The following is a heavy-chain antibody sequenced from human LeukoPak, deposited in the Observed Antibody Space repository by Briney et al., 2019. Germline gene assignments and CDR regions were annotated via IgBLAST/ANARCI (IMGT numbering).Heavy chain of an antibody. J-gene: IGHJ3*02. V-gene: IGHV4-59*01. Sequence: SETLSLTCTVSGGSISSYYWSWIRQPPGKGLEWTGYIYYSGSTNYNPSLKSRVTISVDTSKNQFSLKLSSVTAADTAVYYCAGHALAFHDAFDIWGQGTMVTVSS. CDR1: GGSISSYY. CDR2: IYYSGST. CDR3: AGHALAFHDAFDI.